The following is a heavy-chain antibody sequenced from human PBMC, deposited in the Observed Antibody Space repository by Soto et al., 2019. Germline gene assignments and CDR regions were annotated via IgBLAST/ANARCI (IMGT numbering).Heavy chain of an antibody. J-gene: IGHJ4*02. CDR3: ARVTDDYVWGSYRYVDY. V-gene: IGHV1-18*01. D-gene: IGHD3-16*02. CDR2: ISVYNGYT. Sequence: QVQLVQSGAEVKKPGASVKVSCKASGYTLTSYGISWVRQAPGQGLEWMGWISVYNGYTHYAQKLQGRVTMTTDTTTSTAYMALRSLRSDDTAVYYFARVTDDYVWGSYRYVDYWGQGTQVTVSS. CDR1: GYTLTSYG.